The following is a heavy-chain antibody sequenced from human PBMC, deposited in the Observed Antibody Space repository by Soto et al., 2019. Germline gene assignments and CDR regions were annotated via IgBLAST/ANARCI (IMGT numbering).Heavy chain of an antibody. D-gene: IGHD2-2*01. J-gene: IGHJ5*02. Sequence: GGSLRLSCAASGFTVSSNYMSWVRQAPGKGLEWVSVIYSGGSTYYADSVKGRFTISRDNSKNTLYLQMNSLRAEDTAVYYCARVRCSSTSCYSPGGWFAPWGQGTLVTVSS. CDR2: IYSGGST. V-gene: IGHV3-53*01. CDR1: GFTVSSNY. CDR3: ARVRCSSTSCYSPGGWFAP.